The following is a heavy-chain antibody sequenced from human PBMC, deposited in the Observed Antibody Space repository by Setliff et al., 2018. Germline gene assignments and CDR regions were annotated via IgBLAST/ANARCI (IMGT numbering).Heavy chain of an antibody. J-gene: IGHJ6*03. Sequence: LRLSCAASGFSFSDAWMNWVRQAPGKGLEWVGRIKRRGDGGTIDYAAPVKGRFIISRDDSKRTLYLQMNSLKNEDTALYYCMSTPSGTYSTYYYYYNMDVWGKGTQVTVSS. D-gene: IGHD3-10*01. CDR3: MSTPSGTYSTYYYYYNMDV. CDR2: IKRRGDGGTI. CDR1: GFSFSDAW. V-gene: IGHV3-15*01.